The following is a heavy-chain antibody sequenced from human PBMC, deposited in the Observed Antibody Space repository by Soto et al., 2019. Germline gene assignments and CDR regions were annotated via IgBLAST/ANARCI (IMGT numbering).Heavy chain of an antibody. V-gene: IGHV3-30-3*01. CDR1: GFTFSSYA. CDR3: ARSYSSSWYCLQH. CDR2: ISYDGSNK. Sequence: QVQLVESGGGVVQPGRSLRLSCAASGFTFSSYAMHWVRQAPGKGLEWVAVISYDGSNKYYADSVKGRFTISRDNSKNTLYLQMNSLRAEDTAVYYCARSYSSSWYCLQHWGQGTLVTVSS. D-gene: IGHD6-13*01. J-gene: IGHJ1*01.